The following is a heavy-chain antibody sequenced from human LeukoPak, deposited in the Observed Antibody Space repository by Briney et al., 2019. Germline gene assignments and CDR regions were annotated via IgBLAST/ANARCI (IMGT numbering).Heavy chain of an antibody. D-gene: IGHD3-10*01. V-gene: IGHV3-21*04. J-gene: IGHJ3*02. CDR2: ISSSSSYI. CDR1: GLTFSSYS. CDR3: AKGLYGSGSYYGAFDI. Sequence: GGSLRLSCAASGLTFSSYSMNWVRQAPGKGLEWVSSISSSSSYIYYADSVKGRFTISRDNAKNSLYLQMNSLRAEDTAFYYCAKGLYGSGSYYGAFDIWGQGTMVTVSS.